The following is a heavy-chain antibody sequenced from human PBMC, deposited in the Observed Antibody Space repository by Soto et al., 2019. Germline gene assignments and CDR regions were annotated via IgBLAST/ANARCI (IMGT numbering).Heavy chain of an antibody. J-gene: IGHJ4*02. CDR1: GFSLRTTGVA. D-gene: IGHD2-21*01. Sequence: QITLKESGPTLVKPTQTLTLTCTFSGFSLRTTGVAVGWIRQPPGKALEWLALTYWDGDSRYSPSLQGRVTATKDTSRDQVVLTLTNMDPVDTATYYCVHRKFSRYGQLCFDYWGQGILVTVSS. CDR3: VHRKFSRYGQLCFDY. V-gene: IGHV2-5*02. CDR2: TYWDGDS.